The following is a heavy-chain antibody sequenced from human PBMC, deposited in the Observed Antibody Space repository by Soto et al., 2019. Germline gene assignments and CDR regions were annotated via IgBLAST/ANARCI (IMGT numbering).Heavy chain of an antibody. J-gene: IGHJ3*02. CDR1: GFTFSSYW. CDR3: ARAGLDI. CDR2: ISTDGSST. V-gene: IGHV3-74*01. Sequence: EVQLVESGGGLVQPGGPLRLSCAASGFTFSSYWMHWVRQAPGKGLAWVSRISTDGSSTTYADSAKGRFTISRDNAKNTLYLQMNSLRAEDTAVYYCARAGLDIWGQGTMVTVSS.